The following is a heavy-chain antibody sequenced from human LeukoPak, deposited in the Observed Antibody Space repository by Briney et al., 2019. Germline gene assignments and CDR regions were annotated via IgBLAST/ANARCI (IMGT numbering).Heavy chain of an antibody. CDR2: ITWNTDTI. Sequence: GGSLRLSCAASGFTFDDYAMHWVRQGPGKGLEWISGITWNTDTIGYADSVMGRFTICRDNAKNSLYLQMNSLRAEDTALYYCAEDISVGATPYYFDSWGQGTLVTVSS. V-gene: IGHV3-9*01. CDR3: AEDISVGATPYYFDS. CDR1: GFTFDDYA. J-gene: IGHJ4*02. D-gene: IGHD1-26*01.